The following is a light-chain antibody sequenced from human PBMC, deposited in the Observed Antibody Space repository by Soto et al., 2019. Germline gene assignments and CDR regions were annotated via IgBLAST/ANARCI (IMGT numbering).Light chain of an antibody. Sequence: QAVVTQAPSASGTPGQRVTISCSGSSSNIGSDSVNWYQQLPGTAPKLLIYNNNQRPSGVPDRFSGSKSGTSASLAISGLQSEDEADYYCAACDDSLNGVVFGGGTKLTVL. V-gene: IGLV1-44*01. CDR2: NNN. J-gene: IGLJ2*01. CDR1: SSNIGSDS. CDR3: AACDDSLNGVV.